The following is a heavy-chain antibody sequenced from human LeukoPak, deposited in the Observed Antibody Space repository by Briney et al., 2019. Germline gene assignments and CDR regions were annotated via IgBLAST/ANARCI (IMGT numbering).Heavy chain of an antibody. V-gene: IGHV1-46*01. J-gene: IGHJ1*01. CDR1: GYTFTSYY. CDR3: ARDRESYYDSSGYKSEYFQH. D-gene: IGHD3-22*01. Sequence: GALVKVSCKASGYTFTSYYMHWVRQAPGQGLEWMGLINPSGGSTSYAQKFQGRVTMTRDTSTSTVYMELSSLRSEDTAVYYCARDRESYYDSSGYKSEYFQHWGQGTLVTVSS. CDR2: INPSGGST.